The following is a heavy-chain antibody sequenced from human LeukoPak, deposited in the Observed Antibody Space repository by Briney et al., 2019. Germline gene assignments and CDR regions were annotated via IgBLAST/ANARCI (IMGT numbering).Heavy chain of an antibody. V-gene: IGHV1-69*05. CDR3: ARDLFDYGGNSEVFDY. CDR2: IIPVSGTT. CDR1: GDTLNSYS. Sequence: SVKVSCKASGDTLNSYSINWVRQAPGQGLEWMGGIIPVSGTTDYAQKFQGRVTITTDESTTTTYMEMSSLRSDDTAVYYCARDLFDYGGNSEVFDYWGQGTLVTVSS. J-gene: IGHJ4*02. D-gene: IGHD4-23*01.